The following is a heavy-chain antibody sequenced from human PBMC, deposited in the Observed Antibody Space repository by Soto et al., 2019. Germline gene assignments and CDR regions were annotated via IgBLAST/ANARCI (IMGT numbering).Heavy chain of an antibody. J-gene: IGHJ6*02. V-gene: IGHV3-21*01. Sequence: EVQLVESGGGLVKPGGSLRLSCAASGFTFSTHSINWVRQAPGKGLEWVSSISDSSSYIYYADSVKGRFTISRDNAKNSLSLQMNSLTAEDTDVYYCARDRLSWTGVYYYYGIDVWGQGTTGTLSS. CDR1: GFTFSTHS. D-gene: IGHD3-10*01. CDR2: ISDSSSYI. CDR3: ARDRLSWTGVYYYYGIDV.